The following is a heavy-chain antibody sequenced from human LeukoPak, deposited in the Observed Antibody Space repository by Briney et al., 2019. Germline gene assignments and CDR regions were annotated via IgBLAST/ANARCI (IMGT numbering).Heavy chain of an antibody. D-gene: IGHD3-22*01. Sequence: SVKVSCKASGGTFSSYAISWVRQAPGQGLEWMGGIIPIFGTANYAQKFQSRVTITTDESTSTAYMELSSLRSEDTAVYYCARGYYYDSSGYFAYWGQGTLVTVSS. CDR2: IIPIFGTA. V-gene: IGHV1-69*05. CDR3: ARGYYYDSSGYFAY. J-gene: IGHJ4*02. CDR1: GGTFSSYA.